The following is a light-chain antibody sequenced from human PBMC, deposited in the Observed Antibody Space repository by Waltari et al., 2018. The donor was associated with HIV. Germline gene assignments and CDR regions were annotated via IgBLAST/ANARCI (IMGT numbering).Light chain of an antibody. J-gene: IGLJ3*02. Sequence: QSVLTQPPSVSGAPGQRVTISCTGSSSTIGAGYDVHWYQQRPGPAPKLLIYGNSNRPSGVPDRFSGSKSGTSASLAITGLQAEDEADYYCQSYDSSLSGWVFGGGTKLTVL. CDR1: SSTIGAGYD. CDR2: GNS. V-gene: IGLV1-40*01. CDR3: QSYDSSLSGWV.